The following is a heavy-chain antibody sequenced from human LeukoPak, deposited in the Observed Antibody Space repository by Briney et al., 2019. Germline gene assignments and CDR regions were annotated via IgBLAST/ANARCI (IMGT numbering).Heavy chain of an antibody. CDR1: GFTFSSYS. D-gene: IGHD3-10*01. CDR3: ARDIWFGGGLFDY. V-gene: IGHV3-48*01. J-gene: IGHJ4*02. Sequence: GGSLRLSCAASGFTFSSYSMNWVRQAPGKGLEWVSYISSSSTIYYADSVEGRFTISRDNAKNSLYLQMNSLRAEDTAVYYCARDIWFGGGLFDYWGQGTLVTVSS. CDR2: ISSSSTI.